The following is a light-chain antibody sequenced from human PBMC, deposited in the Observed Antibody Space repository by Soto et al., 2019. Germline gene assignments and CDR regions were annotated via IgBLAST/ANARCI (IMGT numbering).Light chain of an antibody. J-gene: IGKJ1*01. V-gene: IGKV1-5*03. CDR1: QTISSW. Sequence: QFTQSPSTLSGSVGARVTITCRASQTISSWLAWYQQKQGKAPKLLIYKASTLKSGVPSRFSGIVSGTELTITISSLQPDDFETYDGQHYNSYSEAFGQGTKVDIK. CDR3: QHYNSYSEA. CDR2: KAS.